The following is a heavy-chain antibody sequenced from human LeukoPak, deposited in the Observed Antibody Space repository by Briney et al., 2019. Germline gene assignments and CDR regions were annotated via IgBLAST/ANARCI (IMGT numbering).Heavy chain of an antibody. CDR3: AKLSVWDGSGSYDY. V-gene: IGHV3-20*04. D-gene: IGHD3-10*01. Sequence: GGSLRLSCTASGFKFDDYGMTWVRQAPGKGLEWVSDINWNGDSRGYAHSVRGRFTIYRDNSKNTLYLQMNSLRAEDSAIYYCAKLSVWDGSGSYDYWGQGTLVTVSS. CDR1: GFKFDDYG. CDR2: INWNGDSR. J-gene: IGHJ4*02.